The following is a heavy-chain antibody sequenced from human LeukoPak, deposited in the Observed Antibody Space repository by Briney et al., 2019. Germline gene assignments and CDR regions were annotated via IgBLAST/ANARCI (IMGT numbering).Heavy chain of an antibody. CDR2: IKQDGSEK. D-gene: IGHD3-10*01. Sequence: QSGGSLRLSCAASGFTFSSYWMSWVRQAPGKGLEWVANIKQDGSEKYYVDSVKGRFTISRDNAKNSLYLQMNSLRAEDTAVYYCARGTIADMVQGVIIYYYYYGMDVWGQGTTVTVSS. CDR3: ARGTIADMVQGVIIYYYYYGMDV. CDR1: GFTFSSYW. V-gene: IGHV3-7*04. J-gene: IGHJ6*02.